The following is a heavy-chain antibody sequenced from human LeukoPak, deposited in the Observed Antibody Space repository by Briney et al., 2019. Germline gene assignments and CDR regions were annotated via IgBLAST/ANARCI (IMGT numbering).Heavy chain of an antibody. Sequence: ASVKVSCKASGYTFTGYYMHWVRQAPGQGLEWMGWINPNSGGTNYAQKFQGRVTMTRDTSISTAYMELSRLRSDDTAVYYCARDGNEYGSGSYYDAINFDYWGQGTLVTVSS. J-gene: IGHJ4*02. CDR3: ARDGNEYGSGSYYDAINFDY. CDR2: INPNSGGT. CDR1: GYTFTGYY. D-gene: IGHD3-10*01. V-gene: IGHV1-2*02.